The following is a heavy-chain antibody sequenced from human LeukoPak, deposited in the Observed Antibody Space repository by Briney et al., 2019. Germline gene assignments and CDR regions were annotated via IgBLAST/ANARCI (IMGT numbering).Heavy chain of an antibody. J-gene: IGHJ4*02. CDR2: IKSKIDGGAT. V-gene: IGHV3-15*01. Sequence: GGSLRLSCAASGFSFSNAYMCWVRQAPGKGLEWVSRIKSKIDGGATDYAAPVKGRFTISRDDSRNTLYLQMNSLKSEDTAVYYCTTDAGFDSRWYNYWGQGTLVTVSS. D-gene: IGHD6-13*01. CDR3: TTDAGFDSRWYNY. CDR1: GFSFSNAY.